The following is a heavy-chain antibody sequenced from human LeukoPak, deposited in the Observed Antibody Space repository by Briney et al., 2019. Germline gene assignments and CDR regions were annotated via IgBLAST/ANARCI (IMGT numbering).Heavy chain of an antibody. CDR3: ARDQYDFCSCLVDY. CDR2: ISSSSSYI. Sequence: PGGSLRFSCAASGFTFSSYSMNWVRQAPGKGLEWVSSISSSSSYIYYADSVKGRFTISRDNAKNSLYLQMNSLRAEDTAVYYCARDQYDFCSCLVDYWGQGTLVTVSS. CDR1: GFTFSSYS. J-gene: IGHJ4*02. D-gene: IGHD3-3*01. V-gene: IGHV3-21*01.